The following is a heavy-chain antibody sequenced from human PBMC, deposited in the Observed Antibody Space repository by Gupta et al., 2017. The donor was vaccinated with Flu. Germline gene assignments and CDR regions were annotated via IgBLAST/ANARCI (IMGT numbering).Heavy chain of an antibody. V-gene: IGHV4-34*01. CDR2: INHRGSI. J-gene: IGHJ4*02. CDR1: GGSFSDHY. CDR3: ATLERGENDFVSNYPAGYNFDY. D-gene: IGHD3-3*01. Sequence: QVQLQQGGAGLLKPSETMSLTCAVYGGSFSDHYWTWIRQPPGKGLEWIGEINHRGSINYNPSLKSRVTMSVDTSKNQFSLKLSSVTAADMAVYYCATLERGENDFVSNYPAGYNFDYWGQGTLVTVSS.